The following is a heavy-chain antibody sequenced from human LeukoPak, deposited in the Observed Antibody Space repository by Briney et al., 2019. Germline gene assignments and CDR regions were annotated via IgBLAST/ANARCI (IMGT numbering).Heavy chain of an antibody. CDR2: IYYSGST. Sequence: PSETLSLTCTASGGSISSYYWSWIRQPPGKGLEWVGYIYYSGSTNYNPSLKSRVTISVDTSKNQFSLKLSSVTAADTAVYYCARGRVEMATIEFDYWGQGTLVTVSS. CDR3: ARGRVEMATIEFDY. CDR1: GGSISSYY. J-gene: IGHJ4*02. V-gene: IGHV4-59*08. D-gene: IGHD5-24*01.